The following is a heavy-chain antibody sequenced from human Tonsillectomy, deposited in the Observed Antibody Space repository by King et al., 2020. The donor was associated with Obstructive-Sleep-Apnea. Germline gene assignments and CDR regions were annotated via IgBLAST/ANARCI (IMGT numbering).Heavy chain of an antibody. CDR3: STGRVRGFRDDTSGYYFD. CDR1: GFTFNRDW. V-gene: IGHV3-15*01. Sequence: VQLVESGGGLVEPGGSLRLSCAASGFTFNRDWMSWVRQAPGRGLEWLGRIKSTTDSGKIDYIAPVKGSFIIYRDDSRNIVYLQMNSLRTADTAVYYCSTGRVRGFRDDTSGYYFDWGQGTLVTVSS. D-gene: IGHD3-22*01. CDR2: IKSTTDSGKI. J-gene: IGHJ4*02.